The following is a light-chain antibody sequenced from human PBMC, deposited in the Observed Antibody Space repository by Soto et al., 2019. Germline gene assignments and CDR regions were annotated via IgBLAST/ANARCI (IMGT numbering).Light chain of an antibody. V-gene: IGLV2-14*01. CDR3: GSYTSSSTLVI. CDR1: SSDVGGYNY. CDR2: EVS. J-gene: IGLJ2*01. Sequence: QSVLSQPASVSGSPGQSITISCTGTSSDVGGYNYVSWYQHHPGKAPKLMIYEVSNRPSGVSNRFSGSKSGNTASLTISGLQAEDEDDYYCGSYTSSSTLVIFGGGTKVTVL.